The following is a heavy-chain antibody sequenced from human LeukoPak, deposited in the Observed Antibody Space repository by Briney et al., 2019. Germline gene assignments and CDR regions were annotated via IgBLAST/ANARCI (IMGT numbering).Heavy chain of an antibody. CDR1: GYTFTGYY. CDR2: INPNSGGT. J-gene: IGHJ4*02. V-gene: IGHV1-2*02. CDR3: ARGHGYSSSWGDY. Sequence: ASVKVSCKASGYTFTGYYMHWVRQAPGQGLEGMGWINPNSGGTNYAQKFQGRVTMTRDTSISTAYMELSRLRSDDTAVYYCARGHGYSSSWGDYWGQGTLVTVSS. D-gene: IGHD6-13*01.